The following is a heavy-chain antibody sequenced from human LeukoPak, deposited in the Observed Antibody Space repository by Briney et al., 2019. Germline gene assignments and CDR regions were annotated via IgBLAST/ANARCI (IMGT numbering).Heavy chain of an antibody. D-gene: IGHD6-19*01. J-gene: IGHJ6*02. CDR2: TYYSGST. CDR1: GGSISSGDYY. CDR3: ARVAVAGSLYGMDV. Sequence: SETLSLTCTVSGGSISSGDYYWSRIRQPPGKGLEWIGYTYYSGSTYYNPSLKSRVTISVDTSKNQFSLKLSSVTAADTAVYYCARVAVAGSLYGMDVWGQGTTVTVSS. V-gene: IGHV4-30-4*01.